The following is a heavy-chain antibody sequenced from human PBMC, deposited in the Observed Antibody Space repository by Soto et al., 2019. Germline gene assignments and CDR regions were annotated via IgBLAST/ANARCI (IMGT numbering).Heavy chain of an antibody. J-gene: IGHJ6*02. CDR2: IWYDGSNK. Sequence: QVQLVESGGGVVQPGRSLRLSCAASGFTFSSYGMHWVRQAPGKGLEWVAVIWYDGSNKYYADSVKGRFTISRDNSKNPLYLQMNSLRAEDTAVYYCARDPFIPGTYGMDVWGQGTTVTVSS. CDR1: GFTFSSYG. V-gene: IGHV3-33*01. D-gene: IGHD1-26*01. CDR3: ARDPFIPGTYGMDV.